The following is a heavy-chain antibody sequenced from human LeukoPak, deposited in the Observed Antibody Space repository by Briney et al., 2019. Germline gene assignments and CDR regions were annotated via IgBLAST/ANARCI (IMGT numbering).Heavy chain of an antibody. CDR3: SIHCSGGSCSPSYYFDY. J-gene: IGHJ4*02. CDR2: INAGNGDT. CDR1: GYSFSSYA. D-gene: IGHD2-15*01. Sequence: ASVKVSCKASGYSFSSYAIQWLRQAPGQRLEWMGWINAGNGDTKYSQKFQDRVTINRDTSASTAYMELSSLRSEDTAVYYCSIHCSGGSCSPSYYFDYWGQGTLVTVSS. V-gene: IGHV1-3*01.